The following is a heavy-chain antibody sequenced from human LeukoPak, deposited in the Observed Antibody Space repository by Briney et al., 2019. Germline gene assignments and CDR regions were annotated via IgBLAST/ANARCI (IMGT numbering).Heavy chain of an antibody. Sequence: SETLSLICAVYGGSFSGYYWSWIRQPPGKGLEWIGEINHSGSTNYNPSLKSRVTISVDTSKNQFSLKLSSVTAADTAVYYCARTYCSSTSCFFDYWGQGTLVTVSS. CDR2: INHSGST. CDR1: GGSFSGYY. D-gene: IGHD2-2*01. J-gene: IGHJ4*02. CDR3: ARTYCSSTSCFFDY. V-gene: IGHV4-34*01.